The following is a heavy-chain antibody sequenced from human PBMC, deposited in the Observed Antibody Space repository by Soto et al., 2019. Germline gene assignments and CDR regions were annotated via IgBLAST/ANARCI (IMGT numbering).Heavy chain of an antibody. CDR2: INPNSGGT. J-gene: IGHJ4*02. CDR3: AREGVGSWSVPDY. D-gene: IGHD6-13*01. Sequence: VASVKVSCKASGYTFTGYYMHWVRQAPGQGLEWMGWINPNSGGTNYAQKFQGRVTMTRDTSISTAYMELSRLRSDDTAVYYCAREGVGSWSVPDYWGQGTLVTVSS. CDR1: GYTFTGYY. V-gene: IGHV1-2*02.